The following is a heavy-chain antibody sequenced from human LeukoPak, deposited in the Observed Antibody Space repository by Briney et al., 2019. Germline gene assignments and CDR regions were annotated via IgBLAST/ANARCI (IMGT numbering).Heavy chain of an antibody. Sequence: SETLSLTCTVSGDSISIYYWSWIRQPPGKGLEWIGYIYNSGSTNYNPSLKSRVTMSVDTSKNQFSLKLSSVTAADTAVYYCARDLDECSSTSCYGGLDYWGQGTLVTVSS. V-gene: IGHV4-59*12. J-gene: IGHJ4*02. D-gene: IGHD2-2*01. CDR1: GDSISIYY. CDR3: ARDLDECSSTSCYGGLDY. CDR2: IYNSGST.